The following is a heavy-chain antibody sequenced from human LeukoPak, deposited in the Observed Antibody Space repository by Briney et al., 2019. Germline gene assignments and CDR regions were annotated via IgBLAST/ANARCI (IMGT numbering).Heavy chain of an antibody. CDR2: ISSSSSTI. J-gene: IGHJ4*02. Sequence: GGSLRLSCAASGFTFSSYSMNWVRQAPGKGLEWVSYISSSSSTIYYADSVKGRFTISRDNAKNSLYLQMNSLRAEDTAVYYCARDLSGSSFGYWGQGTLVTVSS. V-gene: IGHV3-48*04. CDR3: ARDLSGSSFGY. CDR1: GFTFSSYS. D-gene: IGHD1-26*01.